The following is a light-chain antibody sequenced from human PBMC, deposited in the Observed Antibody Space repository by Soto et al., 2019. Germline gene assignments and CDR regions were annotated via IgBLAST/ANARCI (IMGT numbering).Light chain of an antibody. Sequence: DVRITQTPSSVSASVGDRVTITCRASERIGSWLAWYQQNPGKAPKLLIYGASNLQGGVPSRFSGSGSETDFALTISSLQPEDFATYYCQQTYSFPHACGQGTEVESK. J-gene: IGKJ2*01. CDR2: GAS. CDR1: ERIGSW. V-gene: IGKV1-12*01. CDR3: QQTYSFPHA.